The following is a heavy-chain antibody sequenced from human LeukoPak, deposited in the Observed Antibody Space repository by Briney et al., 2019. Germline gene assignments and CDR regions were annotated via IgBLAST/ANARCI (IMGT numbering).Heavy chain of an antibody. CDR3: ARGLSGGWRPLCWYFDL. D-gene: IGHD6-19*01. CDR2: INHSGST. V-gene: IGHV4-34*01. J-gene: IGHJ2*01. Sequence: SETLSLTCAVYGGSFSGYYWSWIRQPPGKGPEWIGEINHSGSTNYNPSLKSRVTISVDTSKNQFSLKLSSVTAADTAVYYCARGLSGGWRPLCWYFDLWGRGTLVTVSS. CDR1: GGSFSGYY.